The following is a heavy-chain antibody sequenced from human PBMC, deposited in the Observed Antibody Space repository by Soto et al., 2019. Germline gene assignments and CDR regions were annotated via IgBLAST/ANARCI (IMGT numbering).Heavy chain of an antibody. CDR1: GFTFSNAW. Sequence: GGSLRLSCAASGFTFSNAWMSWVRQAPGKGLEWVGRIKSKTDGGTTDYAAPVKGRFAISRDDSKNTLYLQMNSLKTEDTAVYYCTTNSLGVVPAATYYYYMDVWGKGTTVTVSS. J-gene: IGHJ6*03. CDR3: TTNSLGVVPAATYYYYMDV. D-gene: IGHD2-2*01. V-gene: IGHV3-15*01. CDR2: IKSKTDGGTT.